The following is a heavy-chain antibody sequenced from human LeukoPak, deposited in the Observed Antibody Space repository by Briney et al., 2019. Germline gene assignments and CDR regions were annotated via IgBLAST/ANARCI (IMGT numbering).Heavy chain of an antibody. Sequence: PGGSLRLSCAASGFTVSSNYMSWVRQAPGKGLEWVSVIYSGGSTYYADSVKGRFTISRDNSKNTLHLQMNSLRAEDTAVYYCAREGPGYGGNALGIWGQGTMVTVSS. CDR1: GFTVSSNY. J-gene: IGHJ3*02. V-gene: IGHV3-53*01. CDR2: IYSGGST. D-gene: IGHD4-23*01. CDR3: AREGPGYGGNALGI.